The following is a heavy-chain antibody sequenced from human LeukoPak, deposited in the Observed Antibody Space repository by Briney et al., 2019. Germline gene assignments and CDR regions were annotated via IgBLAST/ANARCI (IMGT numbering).Heavy chain of an antibody. D-gene: IGHD5-12*01. CDR2: ISSDGSST. J-gene: IGHJ4*02. V-gene: IGHV3-74*01. CDR3: ARTAYSDYSLGF. Sequence: GGSLRLSCAASGFTFSNYWMHWVRQAPGKGPVWVSRISSDGSSTSYVDSVKGRFTISRDNAKNTLYLQMNSLRAEDTAVYYCARTAYSDYSLGFWGQGTLVTVSS. CDR1: GFTFSNYW.